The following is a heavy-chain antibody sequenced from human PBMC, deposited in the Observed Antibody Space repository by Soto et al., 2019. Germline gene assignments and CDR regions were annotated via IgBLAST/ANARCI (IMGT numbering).Heavy chain of an antibody. CDR2: ISAYNGNT. Sequence: QVQLVQSGAEVKKPGASVKVSCKASGYTFTSYGISWVRQAPGQGREWMGWISAYNGNTNYAQKLQGRVTMTTDTSTSTACMELRRLRSDDTAVYYCAAVDTAMVAYYYYGMDVWGQGTTVTVSS. CDR1: GYTFTSYG. CDR3: AAVDTAMVAYYYYGMDV. J-gene: IGHJ6*02. D-gene: IGHD5-18*01. V-gene: IGHV1-18*01.